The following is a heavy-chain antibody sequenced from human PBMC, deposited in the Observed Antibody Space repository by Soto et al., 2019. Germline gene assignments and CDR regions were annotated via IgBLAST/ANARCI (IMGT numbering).Heavy chain of an antibody. CDR3: ARYKVVAARLHTSPSDY. J-gene: IGHJ4*02. Sequence: SVKVSCKASGNTFSTYGLPWVRPAPGQVLEWVGGIIPILNTANCAHKLQGRVTSTADESTSTAYMELSSLRSEDTAVYYCARYKVVAARLHTSPSDYWGQVSLVTV. CDR2: IIPILNTA. D-gene: IGHD2-15*01. V-gene: IGHV1-69*13. CDR1: GNTFSTYG.